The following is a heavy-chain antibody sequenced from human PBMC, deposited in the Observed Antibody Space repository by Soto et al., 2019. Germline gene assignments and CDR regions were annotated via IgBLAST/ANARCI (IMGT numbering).Heavy chain of an antibody. D-gene: IGHD4-17*01. CDR1: GFSLSTSGVG. CDR2: IYWDDDK. V-gene: IGHV2-5*02. J-gene: IGHJ5*02. Sequence: SGPTLVKPPQTLTLTCTFSGFSLSTSGVGVGWIRQPPGKALEWLALIYWDDDKRYSPSLKSRLTITKDTSKNQVVLTMTNMDPVDTATYYCAHSPGDYAISGFDPWGQGTLVTVSS. CDR3: AHSPGDYAISGFDP.